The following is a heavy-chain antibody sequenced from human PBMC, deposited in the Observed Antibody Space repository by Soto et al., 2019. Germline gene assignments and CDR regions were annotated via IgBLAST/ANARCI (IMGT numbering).Heavy chain of an antibody. CDR3: ARDGERDRSGWYICYYYYGMDV. J-gene: IGHJ6*02. CDR2: ISSSGSTI. CDR1: GFTFSDYY. Sequence: PGGSLRLSCAASGFTFSDYYMSWIRQAPGKGLEWVSYISSSGSTIYYADSVKGRFTISRDNAKNSLYLQMNSLRAEDTAVYYCARDGERDRSGWYICYYYYGMDVWRQVTTVTVSS. V-gene: IGHV3-11*01. D-gene: IGHD6-19*01.